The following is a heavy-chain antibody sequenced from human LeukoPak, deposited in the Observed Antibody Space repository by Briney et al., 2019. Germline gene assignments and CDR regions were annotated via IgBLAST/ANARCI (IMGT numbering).Heavy chain of an antibody. CDR1: GFTFSSYT. CDR2: ISGSGDST. J-gene: IGHJ3*02. Sequence: PGGSLRLSCAASGFTFSSYTMTWVRQAPGKGLEWVSPISGSGDSTYYADSVKGRFTISRDNSKNTPYLQMNSLRAEDTAVYYCARSFGYGVDAFDIWGQGTMVTVSS. D-gene: IGHD5-18*01. CDR3: ARSFGYGVDAFDI. V-gene: IGHV3-23*01.